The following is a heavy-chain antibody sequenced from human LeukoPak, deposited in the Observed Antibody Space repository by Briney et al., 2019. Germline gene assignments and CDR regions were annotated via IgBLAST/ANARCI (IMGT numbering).Heavy chain of an antibody. V-gene: IGHV3-30-3*01. CDR3: ARDDYGDYVYHYEDY. D-gene: IGHD4-17*01. CDR2: ISFDGSKE. Sequence: GRSLRLSCAASGFRFSNYAMHWVRQAPGKGLEWVAVISFDGSKEDYADSVKGRFTISRDNSKNTLYVQLNSLSVEDTAVYYCARDDYGDYVYHYEDYWGQGTLVTVSS. J-gene: IGHJ4*02. CDR1: GFRFSNYA.